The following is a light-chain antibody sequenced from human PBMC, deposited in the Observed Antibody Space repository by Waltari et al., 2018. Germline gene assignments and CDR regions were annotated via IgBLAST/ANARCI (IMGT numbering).Light chain of an antibody. V-gene: IGKV1-27*01. CDR1: QGISNF. Sequence: DIQMTQSPSSLSASVGDRVTLTCQASQGISNFLAWYQQKPGKVPKLLIYGASTLQSGVPSRFSGSGSGTDFTLTISSLQPEDVATYYCQKYNSAPWTFGQGTKVEIK. CDR3: QKYNSAPWT. CDR2: GAS. J-gene: IGKJ1*01.